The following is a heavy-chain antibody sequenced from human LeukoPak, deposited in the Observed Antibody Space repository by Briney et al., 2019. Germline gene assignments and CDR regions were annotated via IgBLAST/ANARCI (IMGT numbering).Heavy chain of an antibody. D-gene: IGHD3-16*01. CDR3: AARGGGDYYGMDV. V-gene: IGHV3-53*01. CDR1: GFTVSGTF. J-gene: IGHJ6*02. Sequence: GGSLRLSCAGSGFTVSGTFMTWVRQAPGKGLECVSLIYSAGVTHYADSVKGRFTISRDNAKNTLYLQMDSLRAEDTAVYYCAARGGGDYYGMDVWGQGTTVTVSS. CDR2: IYSAGVT.